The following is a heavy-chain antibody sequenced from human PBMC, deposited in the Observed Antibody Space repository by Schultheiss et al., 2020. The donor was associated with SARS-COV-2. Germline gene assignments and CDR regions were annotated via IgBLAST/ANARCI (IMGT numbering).Heavy chain of an antibody. J-gene: IGHJ4*02. CDR3: ARGPDELELRGQGDY. V-gene: IGHV1-2*02. CDR1: GYTFTGYY. Sequence: ASVKVSCKASGYTFTGYYMHWVRQAPGQGLEWMGWINPNSGGTIYAQKFQGRVTMTRDTSISTAYMELSRLRSDDTAVYYCARGPDELELRGQGDYWGQGTLVTVSS. D-gene: IGHD1-7*01. CDR2: INPNSGGT.